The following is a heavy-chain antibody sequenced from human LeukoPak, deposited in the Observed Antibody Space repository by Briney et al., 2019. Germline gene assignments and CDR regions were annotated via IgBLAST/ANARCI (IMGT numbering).Heavy chain of an antibody. V-gene: IGHV3-53*01. J-gene: IGHJ5*02. D-gene: IGHD5-12*01. CDR2: IYSGGST. CDR3: ARGGLDIRT. CDR1: GFTVSSNY. Sequence: GGSLRLSCAASGFTVSSNYMSWVCQGPGKGLERVSVIYSGGSTCYADSVTGRFTISIDNSKNTLYLQMNSLTAEATAAYYFARGGLDIRTWGQGTLVTVSS.